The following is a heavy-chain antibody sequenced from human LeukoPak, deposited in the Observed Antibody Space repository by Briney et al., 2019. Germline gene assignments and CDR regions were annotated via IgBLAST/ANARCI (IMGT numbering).Heavy chain of an antibody. V-gene: IGHV1-2*02. D-gene: IGHD6-13*01. CDR1: GYSFTNYY. CDR2: INPTSGGT. J-gene: IGHJ4*02. CDR3: ARDRGSSWYVDY. Sequence: GASVKVSCKTSGYSFTNYYIHWVRQAPGQGLEWMGWINPTSGGTEYAQKFQGRVTMTGDTSISTAYMELSRLRSDDTAMYYCARDRGSSWYVDYWGQGTLVTASS.